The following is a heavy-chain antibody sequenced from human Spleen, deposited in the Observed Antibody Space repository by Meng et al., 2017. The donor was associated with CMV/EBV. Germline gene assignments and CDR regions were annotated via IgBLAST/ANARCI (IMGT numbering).Heavy chain of an antibody. CDR2: IYHSGTT. CDR3: ASYIVVVPAAIPHRNTVIDY. D-gene: IGHD2-2*02. J-gene: IGHJ4*02. Sequence: GSLRLSCAVSGFSIRAGYYWGWIRQPPGKGLEWIASIYHSGTTYYNPSLRSRATISVDTSNSQFSLRLSSVTAADTAVYYCASYIVVVPAAIPHRNTVIDYWGQGTLVTVSS. V-gene: IGHV4-38-2*01. CDR1: GFSIRAGYY.